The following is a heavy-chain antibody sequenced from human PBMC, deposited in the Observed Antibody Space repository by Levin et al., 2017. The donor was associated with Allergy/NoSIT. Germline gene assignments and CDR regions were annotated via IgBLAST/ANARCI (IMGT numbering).Heavy chain of an antibody. Sequence: GGSLRLSCAASGFSFSSYAMSWVRQAPGKGLEWVSSISGSGGRTYYADSVKGRFTISRDNSKNTLYLQMNSLRAEDTAVYYCAKDLRGTNWGHNFDYWGQGTLVTVSS. J-gene: IGHJ4*02. V-gene: IGHV3-23*01. CDR3: AKDLRGTNWGHNFDY. CDR2: ISGSGGRT. D-gene: IGHD7-27*01. CDR1: GFSFSSYA.